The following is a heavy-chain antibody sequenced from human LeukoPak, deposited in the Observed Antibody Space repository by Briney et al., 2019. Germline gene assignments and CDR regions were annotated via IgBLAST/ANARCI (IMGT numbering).Heavy chain of an antibody. CDR3: ARGYSSDY. CDR1: GFTFSSYA. Sequence: GSLRLSCAASGFTFSSYAMSWIRQPPGKGLEWIGETNHSGSTNYNPSLKSRVTISVDTSKNQFSLKLSSVTAADTAVYYCARGYSSDYWGQGTLVTVSS. D-gene: IGHD6-13*01. CDR2: TNHSGST. V-gene: IGHV4-34*01. J-gene: IGHJ4*02.